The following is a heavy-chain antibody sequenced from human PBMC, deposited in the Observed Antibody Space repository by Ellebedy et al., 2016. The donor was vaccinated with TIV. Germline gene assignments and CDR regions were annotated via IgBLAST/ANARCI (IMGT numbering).Heavy chain of an antibody. Sequence: GGSLRLSXAASGFTLSNYIMHWVRQAPGKGLEWVALISYDGSNKYYADSVKGRFTISKDRSKNRLDLQMNSLRAEDTALYYCARDGPDGPFLTQADYYGMDVWGQGTTVTVSS. J-gene: IGHJ6*02. V-gene: IGHV3-30-3*01. CDR2: ISYDGSNK. CDR3: ARDGPDGPFLTQADYYGMDV. CDR1: GFTLSNYI. D-gene: IGHD3-9*01.